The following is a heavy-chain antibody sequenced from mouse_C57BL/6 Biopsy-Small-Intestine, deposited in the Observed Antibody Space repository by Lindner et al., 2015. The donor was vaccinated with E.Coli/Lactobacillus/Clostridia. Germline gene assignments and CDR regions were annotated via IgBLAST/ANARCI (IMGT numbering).Heavy chain of an antibody. V-gene: IGHV1-84*02. CDR1: GYIFTNFD. D-gene: IGHD1-1*01. J-gene: IGHJ1*01. CDR3: ARGDYYHFFGMDV. CDR2: MNPNSGNT. Sequence: SVKVSCKASGYIFTNFDINWVRQATGQGLEWMGWMNPNSGNTGYAQNFQGRVTMTRDTSISTAYMDLSSLRSDDTAVYYCARGDYYHFFGMDVWGQGTTVIVSS.